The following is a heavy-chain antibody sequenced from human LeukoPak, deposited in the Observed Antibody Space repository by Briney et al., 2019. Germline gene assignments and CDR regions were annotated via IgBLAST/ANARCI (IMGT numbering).Heavy chain of an antibody. CDR1: GFTFSSYA. CDR3: AKDQFPLVICSGHDY. V-gene: IGHV3-23*01. Sequence: GGSLRLSCPSSGFTFSSYAMSWVRQAPGKGLELVSAISGSGGSTYYADPVKGRFTISRDNSKNTLYLQMNSLRAEDTAVYYCAKDQFPLVICSGHDYWGQGTLVTVSS. D-gene: IGHD2-15*01. J-gene: IGHJ4*02. CDR2: ISGSGGST.